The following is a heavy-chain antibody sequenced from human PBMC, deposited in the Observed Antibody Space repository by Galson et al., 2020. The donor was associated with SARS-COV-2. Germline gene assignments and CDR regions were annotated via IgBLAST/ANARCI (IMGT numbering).Heavy chain of an antibody. D-gene: IGHD5-12*01. CDR2: INSDGSST. Sequence: GESLKISCAGPGFTFSSYWMHWVRQAPGKGLVWVSRINSDGSSTSYADSVKGRFTISRDNSKNTLYLQMNTLRAEDTAVYYCATRYSGYPSYWGQGTLVTVSS. J-gene: IGHJ4*02. CDR1: GFTFSSYW. V-gene: IGHV3-74*01. CDR3: ATRYSGYPSY.